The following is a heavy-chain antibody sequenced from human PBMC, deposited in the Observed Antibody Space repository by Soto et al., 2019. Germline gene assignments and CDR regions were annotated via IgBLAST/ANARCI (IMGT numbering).Heavy chain of an antibody. Sequence: GGSLILSCVASGIAFSNYTMSWVGQAPGKGLEWVSISSASGRSRYHADSVKGRFTISRDNSKNTLSLKMTNLRAEDTAVYYCAKDGKWLDVDFDVWGQGTPVTVSS. CDR3: AKDGKWLDVDFDV. CDR2: SSASGRSR. D-gene: IGHD3-9*01. V-gene: IGHV3-23*01. J-gene: IGHJ4*02. CDR1: GIAFSNYT.